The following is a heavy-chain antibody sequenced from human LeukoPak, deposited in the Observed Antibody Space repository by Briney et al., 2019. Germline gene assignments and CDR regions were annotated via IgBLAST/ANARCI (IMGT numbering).Heavy chain of an antibody. Sequence: SETLSLTWTVSGGSISSYYWSWIRQPAGKGLEWIGRIYTSGSTNYNPSLKSRVTMSVDTSKNQFSLKLSSVTAADTAVYYCARLNTAMDLLGMDVWGQGTTVTVSS. V-gene: IGHV4-4*07. CDR3: ARLNTAMDLLGMDV. CDR1: GGSISSYY. CDR2: IYTSGST. J-gene: IGHJ6*02. D-gene: IGHD5-18*01.